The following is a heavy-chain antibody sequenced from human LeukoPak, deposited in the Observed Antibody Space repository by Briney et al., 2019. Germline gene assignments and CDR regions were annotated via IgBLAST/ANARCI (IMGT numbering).Heavy chain of an antibody. J-gene: IGHJ6*02. CDR3: ARDLWWSGTDYYYYGMDA. CDR1: GYSFTGFG. CDR2: ISGYNGNT. D-gene: IGHD3-16*01. V-gene: IGHV1-18*01. Sequence: ASVKVSCKPSGYSFTGFGVSWVRQAPGQGLEWMGWISGYNGNTNYAQNLQGRVTMTTDTSTSTAYMEVRSLRSDDTAVYYCARDLWWSGTDYYYYGMDAWGQGTTVTVSS.